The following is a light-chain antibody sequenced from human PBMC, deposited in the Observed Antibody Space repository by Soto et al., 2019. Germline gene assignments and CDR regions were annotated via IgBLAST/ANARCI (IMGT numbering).Light chain of an antibody. J-gene: IGKJ5*01. V-gene: IGKV3-15*01. Sequence: ETVLTQYPATMSGSPGEIATLSCRASQSVSSNLAWYQQKPGQAPRLLIYGASTRATGIPARFSGSGSGTDFTLTIRSPKPEDFAPYYCQQSYSNRFGQGTRLEI. CDR3: QQSYSNR. CDR2: GAS. CDR1: QSVSSN.